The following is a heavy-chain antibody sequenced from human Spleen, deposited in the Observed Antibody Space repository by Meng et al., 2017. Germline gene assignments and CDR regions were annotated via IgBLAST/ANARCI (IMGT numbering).Heavy chain of an antibody. CDR1: GLTFSIAW. J-gene: IGHJ1*01. Sequence: VQLVESGGGVVQPGRSFRLSCAASGLTFSIAWMSWVRQAPGKGLEWVGRIKSKTDGGTTDYAAPVKGRVTISRDDSQNTLDLQLNALKTEDTAVYYCAHYGGDPAEYFQDWGQGTLVTVSS. CDR3: AHYGGDPAEYFQD. CDR2: IKSKTDGGTT. D-gene: IGHD4-23*01. V-gene: IGHV3-15*01.